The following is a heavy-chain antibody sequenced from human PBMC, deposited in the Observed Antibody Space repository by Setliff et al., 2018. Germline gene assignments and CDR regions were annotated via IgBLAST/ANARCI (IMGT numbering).Heavy chain of an antibody. V-gene: IGHV1-46*01. CDR2: INPSGGST. D-gene: IGHD3-9*01. CDR3: ASDPTTYYDILTGSSSRRYGMDV. CDR1: GYTFTSYY. J-gene: IGHJ6*02. Sequence: GASVKVSCKASGYTFTSYYMHWVRQAPGQGLEWMGIINPSGGSTSYAQKFQGRVTMTRDTSTSTVYMELSSLRSEDTAVYYCASDPTTYYDILTGSSSRRYGMDVWGQGTTVTVSS.